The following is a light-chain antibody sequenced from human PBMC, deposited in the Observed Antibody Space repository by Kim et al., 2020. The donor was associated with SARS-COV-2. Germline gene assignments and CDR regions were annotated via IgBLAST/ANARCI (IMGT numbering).Light chain of an antibody. CDR3: QQYHSLPYT. V-gene: IGKV1-5*03. Sequence: SASIRARVTSTCRSSKTRSSWLAWYQQIHGRAPKLLIHKSSNLQSGVPSRFSGSGSGTEFTLTISSLNSDDFATYYCQQYHSLPYTFGQGTKLEI. J-gene: IGKJ2*01. CDR1: KTRSSW. CDR2: KSS.